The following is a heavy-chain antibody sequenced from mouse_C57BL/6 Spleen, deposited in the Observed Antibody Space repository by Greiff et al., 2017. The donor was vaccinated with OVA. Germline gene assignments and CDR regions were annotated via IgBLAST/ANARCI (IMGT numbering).Heavy chain of an antibody. CDR1: GYTFTSYW. Sequence: QVQLQQPGAELVMPGASVKLSCKASGYTFTSYWMHWVKQRPGQGLEWIGEIDPSDSYTNYNQKFKGKSTLTVDKSSSTAYMQLSSLTSEDSAVYYCARKSNYDDFDVWGTGTTVTVSS. V-gene: IGHV1-69*01. CDR2: IDPSDSYT. J-gene: IGHJ1*03. D-gene: IGHD2-5*01. CDR3: ARKSNYDDFDV.